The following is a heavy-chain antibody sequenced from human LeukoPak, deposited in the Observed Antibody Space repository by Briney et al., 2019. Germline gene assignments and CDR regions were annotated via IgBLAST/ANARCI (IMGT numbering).Heavy chain of an antibody. D-gene: IGHD1-7*01. CDR1: GFTFNNYG. V-gene: IGHV3-30*02. J-gene: IGHJ4*02. CDR3: ARAGLYNWNYEGTTYFDF. Sequence: GGSLRLSCAASGFTFNNYGMHWVRQAPGKGLEWVAFIRYNGNNQYYADSVKGRFTISRDNAKNSLYLQMNSLRAEDTALYYCARAGLYNWNYEGTTYFDFWGQGTLVTVSA. CDR2: IRYNGNNQ.